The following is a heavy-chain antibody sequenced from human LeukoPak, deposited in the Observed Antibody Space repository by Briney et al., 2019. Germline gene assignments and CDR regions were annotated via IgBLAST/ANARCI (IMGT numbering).Heavy chain of an antibody. CDR1: GFIFSRYW. V-gene: IGHV3-7*04. D-gene: IGHD6-19*01. J-gene: IGHJ4*02. CDR3: ARHTSAVTGTGAY. CDR2: IKQDGSEK. Sequence: GGSLRLSCAASGFIFSRYWMSWVRQAPGKGLEWVAKIKQDGSEKYYVDSVEGRFTISRDNAKNSLYLQMNSLRAEDTAVYYCARHTSAVTGTGAYWGQGTLVTVSS.